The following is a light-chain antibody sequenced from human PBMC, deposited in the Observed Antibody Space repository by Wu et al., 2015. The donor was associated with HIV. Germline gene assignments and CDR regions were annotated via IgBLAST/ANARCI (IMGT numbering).Light chain of an antibody. CDR2: GAS. CDR3: QQYGSS. V-gene: IGKV3-20*01. Sequence: EIVLTQSPGTLSLSPGERTTLSCRASQSVSSNYLAWYQQKPGQAPRLLIYGASSRATGISDRFSGSGSGTDFTLTINRLEPEDFAVYYCQQYGSSFGQGTKLEIK. J-gene: IGKJ2*01. CDR1: QSVSSNY.